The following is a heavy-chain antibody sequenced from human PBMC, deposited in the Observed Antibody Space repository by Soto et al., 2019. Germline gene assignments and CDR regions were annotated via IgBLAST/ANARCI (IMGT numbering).Heavy chain of an antibody. Sequence: GGSLRLSCAASGFTFSSYGMHWVRQAPGKGLEWVAVIWYDGSNKYFADSVKGRFTISRDNSKNTLYLQMSSLRAEDTAVYYCARDVLIVSVAGTVGIDYWGQGTLVTVSS. V-gene: IGHV3-33*01. CDR1: GFTFSSYG. J-gene: IGHJ4*02. CDR2: IWYDGSNK. D-gene: IGHD6-19*01. CDR3: ARDVLIVSVAGTVGIDY.